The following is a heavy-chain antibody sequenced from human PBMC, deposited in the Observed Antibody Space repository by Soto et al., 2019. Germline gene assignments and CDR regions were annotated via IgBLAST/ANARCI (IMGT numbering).Heavy chain of an antibody. Sequence: SSETLSLTCSVSGGSLSRYYCSWFRQPPGKGLEWIGHMHYSGNSDYNPSLRSRVTISADTSMNQFSLALTSVTAADTAMYYCARGSTTEKVDSWGQGILVTVSS. CDR1: GGSLSRYY. V-gene: IGHV4-59*08. CDR2: MHYSGNS. CDR3: ARGSTTEKVDS. J-gene: IGHJ4*02.